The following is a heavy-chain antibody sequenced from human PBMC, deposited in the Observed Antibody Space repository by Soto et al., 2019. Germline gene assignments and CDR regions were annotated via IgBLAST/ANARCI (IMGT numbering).Heavy chain of an antibody. CDR1: GFTFSSYE. CDR2: ISSSGSNI. V-gene: IGHV3-48*03. D-gene: IGHD3-22*01. CDR3: AREMYYYDSSGYYHYDAFDI. Sequence: EVQLVESGGGLVQPGGSLRLSCAASGFTFSSYEMNWVRQAPGKGLEWVSYISSSGSNIYYADSVKGRFTISRDNAKNSLYLQMNSLRAEHTAVYYCAREMYYYDSSGYYHYDAFDIWGQGTMVTVSS. J-gene: IGHJ3*02.